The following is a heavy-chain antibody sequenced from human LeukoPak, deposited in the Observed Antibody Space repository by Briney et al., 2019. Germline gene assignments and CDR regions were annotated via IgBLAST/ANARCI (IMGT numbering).Heavy chain of an antibody. CDR2: IIPIFGTA. CDR1: GGTFSSYA. Sequence: SVKVSCKASGGTFSSYAISWVRQAPGQGLEWMGGIIPIFGTANYAQKFQGRVTITADESTSTAYMELSSLRSEDTAAYYCARIVARIAATPYYYYMDVWGKGTTVTISS. CDR3: ARIVARIAATPYYYYMDV. J-gene: IGHJ6*03. D-gene: IGHD2-15*01. V-gene: IGHV1-69*13.